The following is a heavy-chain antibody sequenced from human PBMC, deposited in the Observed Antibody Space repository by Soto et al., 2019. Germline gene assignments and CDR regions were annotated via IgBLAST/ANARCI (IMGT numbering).Heavy chain of an antibody. D-gene: IGHD3-10*01. Sequence: QVQLVQSGAEVKKPGSSVKVSCKASGGTFNSYAISWVRQAPGQGLEWMGGIIPIFGTANYAQNFQGRVATTTDESTCAAYMQLRSLRSGDTAEYYCALRGFRDGNTSKNNYGMAVRGQGTTVTGPS. CDR2: IIPIFGTA. CDR1: GGTFNSYA. V-gene: IGHV1-69*01. CDR3: ALRGFRDGNTSKNNYGMAV. J-gene: IGHJ6*02.